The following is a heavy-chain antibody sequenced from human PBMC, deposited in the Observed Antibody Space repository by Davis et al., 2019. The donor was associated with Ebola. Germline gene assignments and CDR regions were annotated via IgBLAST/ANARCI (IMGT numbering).Heavy chain of an antibody. D-gene: IGHD1-26*01. CDR1: GFVFRNYA. CDR2: LRTIADT. CDR3: AKDTSNIWFDI. J-gene: IGHJ3*02. V-gene: IGHV3-23*01. Sequence: PGGSLRLSCAASGFVFRNYAMSWVRQAPGKGLEWVSTLRTIADTYYADSVKGRFTISRDNSKNTLYLQMNGLRVEDTAIYYCAKDTSNIWFDIWGQGTNVTVSS.